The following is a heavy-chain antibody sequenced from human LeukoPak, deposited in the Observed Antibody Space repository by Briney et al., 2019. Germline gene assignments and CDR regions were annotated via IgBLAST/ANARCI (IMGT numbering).Heavy chain of an antibody. D-gene: IGHD3-10*01. CDR2: IKEDGSEK. CDR3: ARAGTSIRGIKVY. J-gene: IGHJ4*02. CDR1: GFKFDDYW. Sequence: PGGSLRLSCAASGFKFDDYWMNWVRQAPGKGLEWVANIKEDGSEKYYVDSVKGRFTISRDNARNFLYLQMNSLRAEDTAVYYCARAGTSIRGIKVYWGQGALVTVPS. V-gene: IGHV3-7*03.